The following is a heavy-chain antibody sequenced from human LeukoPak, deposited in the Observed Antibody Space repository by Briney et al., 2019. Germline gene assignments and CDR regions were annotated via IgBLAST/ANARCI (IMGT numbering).Heavy chain of an antibody. D-gene: IGHD6-6*01. V-gene: IGHV2-70*11. J-gene: IGHJ3*02. CDR2: IDWDDDK. CDR1: GFSLSTSGTC. CDR3: ARITAARLYAFDI. Sequence: ESGPTLVNPTQTLTLTCTFSGFSLSTSGTCVSWIRQPPGKALEWLARIDWDDDKYYSTSLKTRLTISKDTSKNQVVLTMTNMDPVDTATYYCARITAARLYAFDIWGQGTMVTVSS.